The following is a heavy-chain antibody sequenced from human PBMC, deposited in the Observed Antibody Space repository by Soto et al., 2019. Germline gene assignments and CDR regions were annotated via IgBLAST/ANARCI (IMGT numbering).Heavy chain of an antibody. CDR1: GFTFSSYG. D-gene: IGHD3-10*01. V-gene: IGHV3-33*01. CDR2: IWYDGSNE. CDR3: ARGYGSGLDAFDI. J-gene: IGHJ3*02. Sequence: QVQLVESGGGVVQPGRSLRLSCAASGFTFSSYGMHWVRQAPGKGLEWVAVIWYDGSNEYYADSVKGRFTISRDNSKNTLYLQMNSLRAEDTAVYYCARGYGSGLDAFDIWGQGTMVTVSS.